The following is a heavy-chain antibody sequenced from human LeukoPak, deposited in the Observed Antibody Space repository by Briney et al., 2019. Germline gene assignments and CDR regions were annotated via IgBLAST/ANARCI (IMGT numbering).Heavy chain of an antibody. CDR1: GFTFSSYS. Sequence: PGGSLRLSCAASGFTFSSYSMNWVRQAPGEGLEWVSYISSSSSTIYYADSVKGRFTISRDNAKNSLYLQMNSLRAEDTAVYYCARRDCSSTSCPYYYYGMDVWGQGTTVTVSS. J-gene: IGHJ6*02. CDR2: ISSSSSTI. CDR3: ARRDCSSTSCPYYYYGMDV. D-gene: IGHD2-2*01. V-gene: IGHV3-48*01.